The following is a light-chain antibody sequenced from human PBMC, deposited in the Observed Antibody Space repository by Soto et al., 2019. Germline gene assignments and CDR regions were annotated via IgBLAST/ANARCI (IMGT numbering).Light chain of an antibody. CDR2: GNS. V-gene: IGLV1-40*01. J-gene: IGLJ1*01. CDR3: QSYDSSLSPYV. Sequence: QSVLTQPPSVSGAPGQRVTISCTGSSSNIGAGYDVHWYQQLPGTAPKLLIYGNSNRPSGVPDRFSGSKSGTSASLAITGLQAEDEADYYCQSYDSSLSPYVFGTGTKPTVL. CDR1: SSNIGAGYD.